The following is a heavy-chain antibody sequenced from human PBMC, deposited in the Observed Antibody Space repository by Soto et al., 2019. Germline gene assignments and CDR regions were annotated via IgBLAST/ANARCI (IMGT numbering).Heavy chain of an antibody. CDR1: GDSVSSNSAA. V-gene: IGHV6-1*01. J-gene: IGHJ4*02. Sequence: QVQLQQSGPGLVKPSQTLSLTCAISGDSVSSNSAAWNWIRQSPSRGLEWLGRTYYRSKWYNDYAVSVKSQITINPDTSKNQFSLQLNSVTPEDTAVYYCARDSPDGDYRSSEAYYFDYWGQGTLVTVSS. CDR2: TYYRSKWYN. D-gene: IGHD4-17*01. CDR3: ARDSPDGDYRSSEAYYFDY.